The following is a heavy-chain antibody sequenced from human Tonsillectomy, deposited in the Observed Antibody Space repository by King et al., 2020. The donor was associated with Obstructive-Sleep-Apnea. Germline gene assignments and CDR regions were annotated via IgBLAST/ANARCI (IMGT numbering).Heavy chain of an antibody. CDR2: SYYSGST. D-gene: IGHD2-15*01. J-gene: IGHJ1*01. Sequence: QLQESGPGLVKPSETLSLTCTVSGVSICSSSNYWGWIRHPPGKGLEWIGSSYYSGSTDHNPSLKSRVTISVDTSNNQFPLRLRSVTAADTAVYYCAREIVVVVATPEYFQHWGQGTLVTVSS. CDR3: AREIVVVVATPEYFQH. V-gene: IGHV4-39*06. CDR1: GVSICSSSNY.